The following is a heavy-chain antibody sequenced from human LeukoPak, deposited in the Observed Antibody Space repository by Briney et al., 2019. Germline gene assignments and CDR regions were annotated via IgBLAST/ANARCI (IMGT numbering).Heavy chain of an antibody. Sequence: GASVKVSCKASGYTFTSYDINWVRQATGQGLEWMGWMNPNSGNTGYAQKFQGRVTITADESTSTAYMELSSLRSEDTAVYYCARDSLGANLGGLDVWGQGTTVTVSS. D-gene: IGHD1-26*01. CDR3: ARDSLGANLGGLDV. CDR1: GYTFTSYD. V-gene: IGHV1-8*01. J-gene: IGHJ6*02. CDR2: MNPNSGNT.